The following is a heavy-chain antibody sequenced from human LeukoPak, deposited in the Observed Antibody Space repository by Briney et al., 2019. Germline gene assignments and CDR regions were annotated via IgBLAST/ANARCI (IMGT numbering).Heavy chain of an antibody. Sequence: GGSLRLSCAASGFTVSSSYMSWVRQAPGKGLEWVSVIYSGGSTYYADSVKGRFTISRDNAKNTLYLQMNSLRAEDTAVYYCARDIYGYFDLWGRGTLVTVSS. J-gene: IGHJ2*01. D-gene: IGHD3-16*01. V-gene: IGHV3-53*01. CDR2: IYSGGST. CDR3: ARDIYGYFDL. CDR1: GFTVSSSY.